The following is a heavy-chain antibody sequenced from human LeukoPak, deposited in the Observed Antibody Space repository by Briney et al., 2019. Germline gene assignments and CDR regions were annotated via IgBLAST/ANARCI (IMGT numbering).Heavy chain of an antibody. D-gene: IGHD5/OR15-5a*01. Sequence: ASVKVSCKASGYTFTSYAMHWVRQAPGQRLEWMGWINAGNGNTKYSQEFQGRVTITRDTSASTAYMELSSLRSEDTAVYYGARRLRSTRWGDAFDIWGQGTMVTVSS. CDR1: GYTFTSYA. CDR3: ARRLRSTRWGDAFDI. J-gene: IGHJ3*02. CDR2: INAGNGNT. V-gene: IGHV1-3*01.